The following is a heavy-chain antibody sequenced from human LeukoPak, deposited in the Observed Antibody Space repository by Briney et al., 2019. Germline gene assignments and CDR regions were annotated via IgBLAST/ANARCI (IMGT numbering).Heavy chain of an antibody. Sequence: SETPSLTCTVSSGSLRSYYWSWIRQPPGKGLEWIGYIYYSGGTNYNPSLKSRVTISVDTSKNQFSLKVNSVTAADTAVYYCARIEGDNSLDFWGQGTLVTVSS. CDR2: IYYSGGT. D-gene: IGHD3-16*01. V-gene: IGHV4-59*08. CDR3: ARIEGDNSLDF. CDR1: SGSLRSYY. J-gene: IGHJ4*02.